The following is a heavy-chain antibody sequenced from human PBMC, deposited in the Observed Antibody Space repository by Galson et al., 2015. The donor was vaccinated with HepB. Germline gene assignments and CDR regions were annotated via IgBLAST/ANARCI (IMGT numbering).Heavy chain of an antibody. J-gene: IGHJ3*02. Sequence: SLRLSCAASGFTFSSYGMHWVRQAPGKGLEWVAVISYDGSNKYYADSVKGRFTISRDNSKNTLYLQMNSLRAEDTAVYYCAKGGRWLHNDGLDIWGQGTMVTVSS. CDR2: ISYDGSNK. CDR3: AKGGRWLHNDGLDI. D-gene: IGHD5-24*01. V-gene: IGHV3-30*18. CDR1: GFTFSSYG.